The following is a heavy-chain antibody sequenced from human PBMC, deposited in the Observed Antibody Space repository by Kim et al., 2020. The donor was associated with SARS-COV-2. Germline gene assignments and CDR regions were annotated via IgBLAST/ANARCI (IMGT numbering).Heavy chain of an antibody. V-gene: IGHV4-31*03. CDR1: GGSISSGGYY. D-gene: IGHD6-19*01. CDR3: ARAIGVAGVRYFDY. J-gene: IGHJ4*02. CDR2: IYYSGST. Sequence: SETLSLTCTVSGGSISSGGYYWSWIRQHPGKGLEWIGYIYYSGSTYYNPSLNSRVTISVDTSKNQFSLKLSSVTAADTAVYYCARAIGVAGVRYFDYWGQGTLVTVSS.